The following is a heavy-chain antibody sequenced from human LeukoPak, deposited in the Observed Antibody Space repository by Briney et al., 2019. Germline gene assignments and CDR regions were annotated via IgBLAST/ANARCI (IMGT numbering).Heavy chain of an antibody. CDR3: ARDGGYGDYAFDY. CDR2: IYTGGNT. Sequence: GESLRLSCAASGFTVNTNYVSWVRQAPGKGLEWVSIIYTGGNTYYADSVQGRFTISRDNSKNTLYLQMNSLRAEDTAVYYCARDGGYGDYAFDYWGQGTLVTVSS. J-gene: IGHJ4*02. CDR1: GFTVNTNY. V-gene: IGHV3-66*01. D-gene: IGHD4-17*01.